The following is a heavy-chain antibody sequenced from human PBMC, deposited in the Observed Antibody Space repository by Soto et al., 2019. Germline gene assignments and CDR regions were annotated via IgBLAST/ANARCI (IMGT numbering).Heavy chain of an antibody. CDR2: IYHSGST. Sequence: SETLSLTCAVSGYSISSGYYWGWIRQPPGKGLEWIGSIYHSGSTYYNPSLKSRVTISVDTSKNQFSLKLSSVTAADTAVYYCARTGGAASLQSRSNTYGMDVWGQGTTVTVSS. D-gene: IGHD6-6*01. CDR1: GYSISSGYY. V-gene: IGHV4-38-2*01. CDR3: ARTGGAASLQSRSNTYGMDV. J-gene: IGHJ6*02.